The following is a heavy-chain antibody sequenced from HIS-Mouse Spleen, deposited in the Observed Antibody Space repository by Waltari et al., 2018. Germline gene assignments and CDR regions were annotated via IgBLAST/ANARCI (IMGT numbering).Heavy chain of an antibody. D-gene: IGHD6-13*01. V-gene: IGHV4-39*07. CDR3: AREIPYSSSWYDWYFDL. CDR2: SDYSGST. CDR1: GGSISSSSYY. Sequence: QLQLQESGPGLVKPSETLSLTCTVSGGSISSSSYYWGWIRQPPGKGLEGIGSSDYSGSTYYNPSLKSRVTISVDTSKNQFSLKLSSVTAADTAVYYCAREIPYSSSWYDWYFDLWGRGTLVTVSS. J-gene: IGHJ2*01.